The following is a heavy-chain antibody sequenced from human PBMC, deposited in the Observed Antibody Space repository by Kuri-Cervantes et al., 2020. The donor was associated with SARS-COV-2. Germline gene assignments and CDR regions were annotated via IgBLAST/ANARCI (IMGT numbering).Heavy chain of an antibody. CDR1: GFTFSSYG. D-gene: IGHD6-19*01. Sequence: GESLKISCAASGFTFSSYGMHWVRQAPGKGLEWVAFIRYDGSNKYYADSVEGRFTISRDNSKNTLYLQMDSLRAEDTAVYYCAKGHNSGWHKPPIDYWGQGALVTVSS. J-gene: IGHJ4*02. CDR3: AKGHNSGWHKPPIDY. V-gene: IGHV3-30*02. CDR2: IRYDGSNK.